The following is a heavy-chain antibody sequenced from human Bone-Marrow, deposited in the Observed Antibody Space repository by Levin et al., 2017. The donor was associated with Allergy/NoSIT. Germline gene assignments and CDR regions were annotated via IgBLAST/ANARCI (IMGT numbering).Heavy chain of an antibody. V-gene: IGHV3-53*01. CDR1: GFSVSSSY. CDR3: ARDRTYDDFWSGYFD. CDR2: MYRDDYG. Sequence: HPGGSLRLSCAASGFSVSSSYMSWVRQAPGKGLEWLSVMYRDDYGLYADSVEGRFTISRDKSKNAVYLQMNDLRVEDTAVYYCARDRTYDDFWSGYFDWGQGTLVSVSS. D-gene: IGHD3-3*01. J-gene: IGHJ4*02.